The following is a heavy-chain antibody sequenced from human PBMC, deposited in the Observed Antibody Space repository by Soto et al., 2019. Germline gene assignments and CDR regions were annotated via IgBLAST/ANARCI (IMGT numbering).Heavy chain of an antibody. CDR2: IYSGGST. CDR1: GFTVSSNY. Sequence: EVQLVESGGGLVQPGGSLRLSCAASGFTVSSNYMSWVRQAPGKGLEWVSVIYSGGSTYYADSVKGRFTSYRDNSKNTLYLQMNSLRAEDTAVYYCARDMVRGLSADYFQHWGQGTLVTVSS. V-gene: IGHV3-66*01. D-gene: IGHD3-10*01. CDR3: ARDMVRGLSADYFQH. J-gene: IGHJ1*01.